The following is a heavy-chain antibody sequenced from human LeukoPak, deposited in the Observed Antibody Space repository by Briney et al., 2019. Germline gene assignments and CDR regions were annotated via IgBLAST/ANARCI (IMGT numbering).Heavy chain of an antibody. CDR1: GYTFSIYR. CDR3: ASLDY. Sequence: GGSLRLSCAASGYTFSIYRLHWVRQAPGKGLVWVSSINSDGSSTSYADSVKGRFTISRDNAKNTLYLQMNTLRAEDTAVYYCASLDYWGQGTPVTVSS. V-gene: IGHV3-74*01. CDR2: INSDGSST. J-gene: IGHJ4*02.